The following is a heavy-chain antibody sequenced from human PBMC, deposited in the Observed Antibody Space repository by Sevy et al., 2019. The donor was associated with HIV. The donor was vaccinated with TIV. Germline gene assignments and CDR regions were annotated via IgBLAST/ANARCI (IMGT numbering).Heavy chain of an antibody. D-gene: IGHD3-16*01. Sequence: GGSLRLSCAASGFSFSANWMNWVRQAPGKGLEWVANIKGDGSDKHYVDSVEGRFTISRDNAKNVLYLQMNSLRVEATAVYYCAHDTFGRFESWGQGTLVTVSS. CDR3: AHDTFGRFES. J-gene: IGHJ4*02. CDR1: GFSFSANW. CDR2: IKGDGSDK. V-gene: IGHV3-7*01.